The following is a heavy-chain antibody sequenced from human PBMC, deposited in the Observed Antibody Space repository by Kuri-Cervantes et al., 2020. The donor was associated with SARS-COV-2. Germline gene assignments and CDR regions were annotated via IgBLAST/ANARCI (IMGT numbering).Heavy chain of an antibody. Sequence: ASVKVSCKASGYTFTSYGIVWVRQAPGQGLEWMGWVNPNSANTGYAQKFRGRVTMTTDTSTTTAFLEVYSLRSEDTAVYYCARNPSDPGTTYRFDPWGQGTLVTVSS. CDR1: GYTFTSYG. CDR2: VNPNSANT. D-gene: IGHD1-7*01. CDR3: ARNPSDPGTTYRFDP. V-gene: IGHV1-8*02. J-gene: IGHJ5*02.